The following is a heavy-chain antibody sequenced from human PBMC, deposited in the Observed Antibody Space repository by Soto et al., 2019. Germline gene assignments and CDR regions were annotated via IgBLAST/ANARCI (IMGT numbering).Heavy chain of an antibody. J-gene: IGHJ4*02. CDR1: GYTFSSYG. CDR2: ISPYNGNR. D-gene: IGHD6-13*01. CDR3: ARDRIAEAGTFDY. Sequence: TSVKVSCKASGYTFSSYGISWVRQAPGQGLEWMGWISPYNGNRNYEQKLQGRVTMTTDTSTSTAYMELRSLRSDDTAVYYCARDRIAEAGTFDYWCQGNLVTVSS. V-gene: IGHV1-18*04.